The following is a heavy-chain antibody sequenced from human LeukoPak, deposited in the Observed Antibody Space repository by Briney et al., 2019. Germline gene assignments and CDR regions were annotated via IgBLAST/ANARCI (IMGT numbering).Heavy chain of an antibody. CDR1: GFTFSDHY. CDR2: TRNKANSYTT. CDR3: TTDPGHGR. J-gene: IGHJ4*02. V-gene: IGHV3-72*01. D-gene: IGHD1-14*01. Sequence: GGSLRLSCAASGFTFSDHYMDWVRQAPGKGLEWVGRTRNKANSYTTEYAASVKGRFTISRDDSKNTLYLQMNSLKTEDTAVYYCTTDPGHGRWGQGTLVTVSS.